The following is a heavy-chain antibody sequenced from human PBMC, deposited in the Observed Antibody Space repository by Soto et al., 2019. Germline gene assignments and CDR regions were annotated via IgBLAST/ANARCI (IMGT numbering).Heavy chain of an antibody. CDR3: AREASVLIPAAQPSRFDS. V-gene: IGHV1-18*01. J-gene: IGHJ4*02. D-gene: IGHD2-2*01. CDR1: GYSFMKYG. Sequence: ASVKVSCKGFGYSFMKYGINWGRQAPGQRLEWVGWISPYSGYTHSAQKFHGRLTLTTDTAASTAYMELRILRSADTALYYCAREASVLIPAAQPSRFDSWGQGTLVTVSS. CDR2: ISPYSGYT.